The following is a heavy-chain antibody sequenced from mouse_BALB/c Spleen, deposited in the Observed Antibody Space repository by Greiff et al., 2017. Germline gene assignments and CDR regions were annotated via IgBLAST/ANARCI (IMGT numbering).Heavy chain of an antibody. D-gene: IGHD1-1*01. J-gene: IGHJ1*01. Sequence: VQGVESGPGLVAPSQSLSITCTVSGFSLTSYGVHWVRQPPGKGLEWLGVIWAGGSTNYNSALMSRLSISKDNSKSQVFLKMNSLQTDDTAMYYCARAYGSSYWYFDVWGAGTTVTVSS. CDR2: IWAGGST. CDR1: GFSLTSYG. V-gene: IGHV2-9*02. CDR3: ARAYGSSYWYFDV.